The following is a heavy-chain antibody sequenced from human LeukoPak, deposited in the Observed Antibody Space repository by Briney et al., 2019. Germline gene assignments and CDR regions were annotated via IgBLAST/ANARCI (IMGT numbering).Heavy chain of an antibody. J-gene: IGHJ4*02. D-gene: IGHD1-26*01. CDR3: ARDGLKAEWELGFDY. CDR2: INPNSGGT. Sequence: ASVKVSCKASGYTFTGYYMHWVRQAPGQGLEWMGWINPNSGGTNYAQKFQGWVTMTRDTSISTAYMELSRLRSDDTAVYYCARDGLKAEWELGFDYWGQGTLVTVSS. V-gene: IGHV1-2*04. CDR1: GYTFTGYY.